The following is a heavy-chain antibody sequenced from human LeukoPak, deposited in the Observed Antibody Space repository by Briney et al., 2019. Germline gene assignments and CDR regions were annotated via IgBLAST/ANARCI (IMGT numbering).Heavy chain of an antibody. Sequence: GGSLRLSCAASGFTFSDYYMSWIRQAPGKGLEWVSYISSSSSYTNYADSVKGRFTISRDNAKNSLYLQMNSLRAEDTAVYYCARGGDTIGSIRSAFDVWGQGTMVTVSS. V-gene: IGHV3-11*05. CDR2: ISSSSSYT. CDR1: GFTFSDYY. J-gene: IGHJ3*01. D-gene: IGHD3-22*01. CDR3: ARGGDTIGSIRSAFDV.